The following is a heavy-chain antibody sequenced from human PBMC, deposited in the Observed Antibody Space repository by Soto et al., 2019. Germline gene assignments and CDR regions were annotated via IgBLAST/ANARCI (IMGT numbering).Heavy chain of an antibody. V-gene: IGHV3-74*01. CDR2: INSDGSST. CDR3: VRTSLVVAAATREDY. D-gene: IGHD2-15*01. CDR1: GFTFSSYG. Sequence: GGSKILSCAASGFTFSSYGRHWVRQTPGKGLVWVSRINSDGSSTSYAGSVKGRFTISRDNAKNTLYLQMNSLRAEDTAVYYCVRTSLVVAAATREDYWGQGTLVTVSS. J-gene: IGHJ4*02.